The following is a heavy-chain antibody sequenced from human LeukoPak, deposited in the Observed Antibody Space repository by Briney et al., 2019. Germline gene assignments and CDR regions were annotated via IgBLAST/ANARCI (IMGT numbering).Heavy chain of an antibody. J-gene: IGHJ4*02. V-gene: IGHV1-69*13. CDR2: IIPIFGTA. CDR3: ARDSRSGSYTRTPLSFDY. Sequence: SVKFSCKASGGTFSSYAISWVRQAPGQGLEWMGGIIPIFGTANYAQKFQGRVTITADESTSTAYMELSSLRSEDTAVYYCARDSRSGSYTRTPLSFDYWGQGTLVTVSS. CDR1: GGTFSSYA. D-gene: IGHD3-10*01.